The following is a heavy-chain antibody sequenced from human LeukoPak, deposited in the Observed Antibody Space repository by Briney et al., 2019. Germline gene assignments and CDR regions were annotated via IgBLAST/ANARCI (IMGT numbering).Heavy chain of an antibody. CDR1: GFPFSSYE. Sequence: GGSLRLSCAASGFPFSSYEMNWVRQAPGKGLEWISVIRSSGITIYYADSVKGRFTISRDNTRNSLNLQMNSLRAEDTAIYYCARQFNYGRPFDYWGQGTLVTVSS. J-gene: IGHJ4*02. V-gene: IGHV3-48*03. CDR2: IRSSGITI. CDR3: ARQFNYGRPFDY. D-gene: IGHD4-11*01.